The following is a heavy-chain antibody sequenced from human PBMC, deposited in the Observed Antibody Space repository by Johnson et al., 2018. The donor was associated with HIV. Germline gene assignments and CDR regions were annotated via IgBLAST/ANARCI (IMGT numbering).Heavy chain of an antibody. Sequence: QVQLVESGGGVVQPGRSLRLSCTVSGFTFSSYAMHWVRQVPDKGLEWLALISYDGYNKYYADYVKGRFTISRDNSQNTLYLQTNSLRTEDTAVYYWAKGPWYLPHAFNSWGRVTMVIVSS. CDR3: AKGPWYLPHAFNS. J-gene: IGHJ3*02. D-gene: IGHD6-13*01. CDR2: ISYDGYNK. V-gene: IGHV3-30-3*01. CDR1: GFTFSSYA.